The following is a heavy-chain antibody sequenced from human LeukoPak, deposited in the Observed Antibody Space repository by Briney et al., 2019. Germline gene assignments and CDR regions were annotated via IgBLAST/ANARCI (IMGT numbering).Heavy chain of an antibody. Sequence: GGSLRLSCAASGFTFSSYAMSWVRQAPGKGLEWVSAISGSGGSTYYADSVKGRFTISRDNSKNTLYLQMNSPRAEDTAVYYCAKLVDTAMGRSPAADYWGQGTLVTVSS. J-gene: IGHJ4*02. CDR2: ISGSGGST. V-gene: IGHV3-23*01. CDR1: GFTFSSYA. D-gene: IGHD5-18*01. CDR3: AKLVDTAMGRSPAADY.